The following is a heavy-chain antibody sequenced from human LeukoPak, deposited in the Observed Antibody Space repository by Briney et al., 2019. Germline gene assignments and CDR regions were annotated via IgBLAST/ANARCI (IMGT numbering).Heavy chain of an antibody. Sequence: GASVKLSCKASGYTFTSYGVSWVRQAPGQGLEWMGWISTYNSNTNYAQKFQGRVTMTTDTATSTAYMELRSLRSDDTAVYYCAREGYSSRTNCYTLTFYSYYGMDVWGQGTTVTVSS. CDR2: ISTYNSNT. CDR3: AREGYSSRTNCYTLTFYSYYGMDV. CDR1: GYTFTSYG. V-gene: IGHV1-18*01. J-gene: IGHJ6*02. D-gene: IGHD2-2*02.